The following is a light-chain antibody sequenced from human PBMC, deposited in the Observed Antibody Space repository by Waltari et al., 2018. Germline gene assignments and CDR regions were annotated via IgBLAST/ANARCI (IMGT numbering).Light chain of an antibody. CDR1: QSVSRS. J-gene: IGKJ5*01. CDR2: EAS. CDR3: QQRSNWPPVT. V-gene: IGKV3-11*01. Sequence: EIVLTQSPATMYLSPGARATLPCRVSQSVSRSLAWYQHKPGQAPSLLIYEASNRATGSPARFSGSGSGTDFTLTISSLEPEDFAVYYCQQRSNWPPVTFGQGTRLEIK.